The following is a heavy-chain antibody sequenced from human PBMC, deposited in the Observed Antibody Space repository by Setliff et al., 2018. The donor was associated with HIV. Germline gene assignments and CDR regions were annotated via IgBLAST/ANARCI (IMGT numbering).Heavy chain of an antibody. Sequence: PSETLSLTCAVYGGSFSGYYWSWIRQPPGKGLEWIGEIYHSGSTNYNPSLKSRVTISVDKSKNQFSLRLRSVTAADTAVYYCARLRLLYYYYYMDVWGKGTTVTVSS. CDR1: GGSFSGYY. CDR2: IYHSGST. V-gene: IGHV4-34*01. CDR3: ARLRLLYYYYYMDV. J-gene: IGHJ6*03.